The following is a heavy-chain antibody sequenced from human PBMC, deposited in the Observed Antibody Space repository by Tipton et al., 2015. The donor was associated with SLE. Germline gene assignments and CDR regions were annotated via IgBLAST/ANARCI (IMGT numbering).Heavy chain of an antibody. Sequence: SLRLSCAASGFTFSTHWMHWVRQAPGKGLVWVSRINTDGSTTSYADSVKGRLTISRDNAKSTLYLQTNILGPADTAVYYCARCHSGYDPYYFDYWGQGTLVTVSS. J-gene: IGHJ4*02. CDR2: INTDGSTT. D-gene: IGHD5-12*01. CDR1: GFTFSTHW. CDR3: ARCHSGYDPYYFDY. V-gene: IGHV3-74*01.